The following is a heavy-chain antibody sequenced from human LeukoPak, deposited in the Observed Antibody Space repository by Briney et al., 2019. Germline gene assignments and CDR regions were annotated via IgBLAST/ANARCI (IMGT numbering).Heavy chain of an antibody. CDR2: IYYSGST. J-gene: IGHJ4*02. CDR1: GGSVSSGSHY. V-gene: IGHV4-61*01. Sequence: SETLSLTCTVSGGSVSSGSHYWSWIRQPPGKGLEWIGYIYYSGSTNYNPSLESRVSISVDTSKNQFSLKLSSVTAADTAVYYCARTGSTVTMLYPFDHWGQGTLVTVSS. D-gene: IGHD4-17*01. CDR3: ARTGSTVTMLYPFDH.